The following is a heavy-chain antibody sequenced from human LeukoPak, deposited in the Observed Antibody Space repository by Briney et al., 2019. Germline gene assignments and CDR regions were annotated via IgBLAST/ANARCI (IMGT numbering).Heavy chain of an antibody. CDR3: ASAGEWLRLRY. J-gene: IGHJ4*02. D-gene: IGHD5-12*01. CDR2: IYHSGST. Sequence: SETLPLTCTVSGYSISSGYYWGWIRQPPGRGLEWIGSIYHSGSTYYNPSLKSRVTISVDTSKNQFSLKLSSVTAADTAVYYCASAGEWLRLRYWGQGTLVTVSS. V-gene: IGHV4-38-2*02. CDR1: GYSISSGYY.